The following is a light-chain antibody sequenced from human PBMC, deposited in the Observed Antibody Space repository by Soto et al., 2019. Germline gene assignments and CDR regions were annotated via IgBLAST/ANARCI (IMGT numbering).Light chain of an antibody. CDR1: QSISSF. Sequence: DIQMTQSPSSLSASVGDRVIITCRAGQSISSFLNWYQQKPGKAPKLLIYAASNLQSGVPSRFSGSGSGTDFTLTISSLQPEDFATYYCQHSYSTPYTFGQGTKLEIK. V-gene: IGKV1-39*01. CDR2: AAS. J-gene: IGKJ2*01. CDR3: QHSYSTPYT.